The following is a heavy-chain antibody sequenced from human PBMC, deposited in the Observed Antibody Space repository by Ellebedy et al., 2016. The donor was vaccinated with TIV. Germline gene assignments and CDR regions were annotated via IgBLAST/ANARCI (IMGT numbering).Heavy chain of an antibody. J-gene: IGHJ4*02. Sequence: GESLKISCVASGFTLSNYWMHWVRRAPGRGLEWVSHIHTTGSPIDYADSVKSRFAISRDNAKNSLYLQMNSLGVEDTALYYCARRVRPDYFDYWGQGTLVTVSS. CDR3: ARRVRPDYFDY. CDR1: GFTLSNYW. CDR2: IHTTGSPI. V-gene: IGHV3-48*04. D-gene: IGHD4/OR15-4a*01.